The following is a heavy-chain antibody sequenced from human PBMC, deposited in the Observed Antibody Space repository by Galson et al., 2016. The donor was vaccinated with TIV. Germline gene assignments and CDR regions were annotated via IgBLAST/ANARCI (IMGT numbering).Heavy chain of an antibody. D-gene: IGHD3-16*01. V-gene: IGHV3-23*01. CDR2: ISGSGGRT. J-gene: IGHJ3*02. CDR1: GFTFTTYA. Sequence: SLRLSCAASGFTFTTYAMKWVRQAPGRGLDWVSSISGSGGRTYYADSVKGRFTISRDNSRNTLFLQMNSLRAEDTAVYYCAKAWAETYDYSVFPFDIWGQETLVTVSS. CDR3: AKAWAETYDYSVFPFDI.